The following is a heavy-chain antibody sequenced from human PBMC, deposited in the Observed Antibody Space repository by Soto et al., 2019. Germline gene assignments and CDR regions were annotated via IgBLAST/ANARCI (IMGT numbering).Heavy chain of an antibody. V-gene: IGHV4-61*01. CDR2: VYYTGST. CDR1: GGFVSSGSYF. Sequence: SETLSLTCSVSGGFVSSGSYFWSWIRQPPGKALEWIGYVYYTGSTNYNPSLKSRVTISVDTSKNQFSLKLTSVSAADTAVYYCAREGTIQLLNWFDPWGQGTPVTVS. D-gene: IGHD4-4*01. J-gene: IGHJ5*02. CDR3: AREGTIQLLNWFDP.